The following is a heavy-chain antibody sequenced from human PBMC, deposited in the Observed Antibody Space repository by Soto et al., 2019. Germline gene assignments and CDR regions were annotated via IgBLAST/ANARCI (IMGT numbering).Heavy chain of an antibody. CDR1: GFTFSSYS. CDR2: ISSSSYI. V-gene: IGHV3-21*01. D-gene: IGHD2-2*01. CDR3: ARDKGYCSSTSCYADPFDY. J-gene: IGHJ4*02. Sequence: GGSLRLSCAASGFTFSSYSMNWVRQAPGKGLEWVSSISSSSYIYYADSVKGRFTISRDNAKNSLYLQMNSLRAEDTAVYYCARDKGYCSSTSCYADPFDYWGQGTLVTVSS.